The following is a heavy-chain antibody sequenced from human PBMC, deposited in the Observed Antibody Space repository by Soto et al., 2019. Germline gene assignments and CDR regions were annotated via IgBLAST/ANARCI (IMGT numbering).Heavy chain of an antibody. CDR3: ATSPPPYPSPIS. J-gene: IGHJ5*02. D-gene: IGHD2-2*01. V-gene: IGHV4-34*01. CDR2: INHSGSS. Sequence: QVHLQQWGAGLLKPSETLSLTCAVYGESFSGFYWSWIRQPPGKGLEWIGQINHSGSSNYNPALKSRDAISRHTSQNQFYLKLSPVTAADTAVYYCATSPPPYPSPISWGQGTLVTVFS. CDR1: GESFSGFY.